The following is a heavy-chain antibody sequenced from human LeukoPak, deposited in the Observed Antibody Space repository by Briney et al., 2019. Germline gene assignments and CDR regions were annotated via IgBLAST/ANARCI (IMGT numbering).Heavy chain of an antibody. CDR1: GFTVSSNY. CDR2: IYGGGNI. D-gene: IGHD1-26*01. CDR3: AKDLRGGSFADF. V-gene: IGHV3-53*01. Sequence: GGSLRLSCAASGFTVSSNYMSWVRQAPGKGLEWVSVIYGGGNIYYADSVKGRFTISRDNSKNTVYLQMNSLRAEDTAVYYCAKDLRGGSFADFWGQGTLVTVSS. J-gene: IGHJ4*02.